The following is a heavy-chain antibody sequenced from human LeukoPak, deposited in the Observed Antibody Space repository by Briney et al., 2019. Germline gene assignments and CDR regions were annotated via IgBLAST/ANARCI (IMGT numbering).Heavy chain of an antibody. CDR3: AKDSYSKGDF. D-gene: IGHD6-13*01. CDR2: ITGSGDST. CDR1: GFTFSNYA. J-gene: IGHJ4*02. Sequence: GGSLRLSCAASGFTFSNYAMNWVRQAPGKEMEWVSSITGSGDSTYHLDSVKGRFSISRDNSKNILYLQMDTLRAEDTAVYYCAKDSYSKGDFWGQGVLVTVSS. V-gene: IGHV3-23*01.